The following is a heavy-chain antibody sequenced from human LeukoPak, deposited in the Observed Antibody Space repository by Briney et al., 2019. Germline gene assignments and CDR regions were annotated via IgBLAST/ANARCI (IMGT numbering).Heavy chain of an antibody. Sequence: SETLSLTCAVSGDSISTTNYYWGWIRQPPGKGLEWIGIIYYSGITHYNPSLKSRVTILVDTSKNQFSLKLSSVTAADTAVYYCARAEPVDAFDIWGQGTMVTVSS. CDR3: ARAEPVDAFDI. CDR2: IYYSGIT. CDR1: GDSISTTNYY. V-gene: IGHV4-39*01. J-gene: IGHJ3*02. D-gene: IGHD1-14*01.